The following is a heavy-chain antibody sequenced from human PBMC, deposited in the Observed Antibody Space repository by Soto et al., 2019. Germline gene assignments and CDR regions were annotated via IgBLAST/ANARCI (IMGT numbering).Heavy chain of an antibody. CDR1: GFTFSSYA. CDR2: ISYDGSNK. D-gene: IGHD6-13*01. J-gene: IGHJ5*02. Sequence: PGGSLSLSCAASGFTFSSYAMHWVRQAPGKGLEWVAVISYDGSNKYYADSVKGRFTISRDNSKNTLYLQMNSLRAEDTAVYYCARVALQLVIKIVWFDPWGQGTLVTVSS. V-gene: IGHV3-30-3*01. CDR3: ARVALQLVIKIVWFDP.